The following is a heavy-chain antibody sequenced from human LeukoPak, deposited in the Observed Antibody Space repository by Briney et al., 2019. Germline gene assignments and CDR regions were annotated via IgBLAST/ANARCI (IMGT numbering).Heavy chain of an antibody. CDR2: ITTSSSYV. D-gene: IGHD5-18*01. J-gene: IGHJ4*02. Sequence: GGSLRLSCAASGFTFSSYTMNWVRQAPGKGLEWVSSITTSSSYVYYADSMKGRFTISRDNAKNSLYLQMNSLRAEDTAVYYCARGGYQRLSYTEYWGQGTLVTVSS. CDR3: ARGGYQRLSYTEY. CDR1: GFTFSSYT. V-gene: IGHV3-21*06.